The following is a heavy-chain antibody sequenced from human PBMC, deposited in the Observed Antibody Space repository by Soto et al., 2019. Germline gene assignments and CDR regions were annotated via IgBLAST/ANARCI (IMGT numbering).Heavy chain of an antibody. Sequence: ASVKVSCKASGYTFTGYCMHWVRQAPGQGHEWMGWINPNSGGTNYAQKFQGWVTMTRDTSISTAYMELSRLRSDDTAVYYCARGRGDYVWGSYRLFDYWGQGTLVTVSS. V-gene: IGHV1-2*04. CDR2: INPNSGGT. CDR1: GYTFTGYC. CDR3: ARGRGDYVWGSYRLFDY. D-gene: IGHD3-16*02. J-gene: IGHJ4*02.